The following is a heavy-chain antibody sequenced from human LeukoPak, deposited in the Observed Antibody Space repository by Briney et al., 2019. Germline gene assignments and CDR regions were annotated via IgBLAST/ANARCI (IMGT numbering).Heavy chain of an antibody. CDR2: ISSSSYT. CDR1: GFTFGDYY. CDR3: ARDYYDSRGGYYFDY. Sequence: GGSLRLSCAASGFTFGDYYMSWIRQAPGKGLEWVSYISSSSYTNYADSVKGRFTISRDNAKNSLYLQMNSLRAEDTAVYYCARDYYDSRGGYYFDYWGQGTLVTVSS. V-gene: IGHV3-11*06. J-gene: IGHJ4*02. D-gene: IGHD3-22*01.